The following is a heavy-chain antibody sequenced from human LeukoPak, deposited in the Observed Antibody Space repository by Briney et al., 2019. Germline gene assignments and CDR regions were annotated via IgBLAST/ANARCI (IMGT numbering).Heavy chain of an antibody. CDR1: GGSLTSRSYY. Sequence: SETLSLTCTLSGGSLTSRSYYWGWIRQPPGKGLEWLGSVYFSGYTYYNPSLKSRVTMSVDTSKNQFSLKLSSVTAADTALYYCARHRGALFGPKDVWGQGTTVTVSS. J-gene: IGHJ6*02. CDR3: ARHRGALFGPKDV. V-gene: IGHV4-39*01. CDR2: VYFSGYT. D-gene: IGHD3-3*01.